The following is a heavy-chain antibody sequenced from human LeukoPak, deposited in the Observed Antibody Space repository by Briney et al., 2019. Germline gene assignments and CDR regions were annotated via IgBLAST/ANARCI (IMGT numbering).Heavy chain of an antibody. Sequence: ASVKVSCKASGYTFTGPYIHWMRQAPGQGLEWMGWINPNSGGTKYAQQFHGRLTVTMDTSTNSVYMELSGLRADDTAAYYCARVEYCTKGVCINFDLWGQGTLVTVSS. CDR3: ARVEYCTKGVCINFDL. CDR2: INPNSGGT. V-gene: IGHV1-2*02. CDR1: GYTFTGPY. D-gene: IGHD2-8*01. J-gene: IGHJ4*02.